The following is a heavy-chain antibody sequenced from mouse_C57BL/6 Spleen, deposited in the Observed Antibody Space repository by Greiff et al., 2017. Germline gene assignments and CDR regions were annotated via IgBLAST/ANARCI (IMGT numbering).Heavy chain of an antibody. V-gene: IGHV10-3*01. CDR1: GFTFNTYA. D-gene: IGHD2-4*01. Sequence: EVKVVESGGGLVQPKGSLKLSCAASGFTFNTYAMHWVRQAPGKGLEWVARIRSKSSNYATYYADSVKDRFTISRDDSQSMLYLQMNNLKTEDTAMYYCVRVLDYDAYYYAMDYWGQGTSVTVSS. CDR2: IRSKSSNYAT. CDR3: VRVLDYDAYYYAMDY. J-gene: IGHJ4*01.